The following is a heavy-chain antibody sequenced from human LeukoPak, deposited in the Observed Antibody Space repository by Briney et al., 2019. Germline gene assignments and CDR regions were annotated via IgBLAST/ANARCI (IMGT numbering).Heavy chain of an antibody. Sequence: GGSLRLSCAASGFTFSSYAMSWVRQAPGKGLEWVSAISGSGGSTYYADSVKGRFTISRDNSKNTLYLQMNSLRAEDTAVYYCAKDRGIAVAEEEYFRHWGQGTLVTVSS. CDR3: AKDRGIAVAEEEYFRH. CDR1: GFTFSSYA. CDR2: ISGSGGST. D-gene: IGHD6-19*01. V-gene: IGHV3-23*01. J-gene: IGHJ1*01.